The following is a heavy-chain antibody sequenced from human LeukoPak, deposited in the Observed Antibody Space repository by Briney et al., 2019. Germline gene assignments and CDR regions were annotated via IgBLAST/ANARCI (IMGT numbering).Heavy chain of an antibody. CDR3: SRGSYDILTGYSTLGEF. J-gene: IGHJ4*02. Sequence: SETLSLTCTVSGGSISGSSYYWGWVRQPPGKGLVWIGSIYYTGSTYYNPSLKSRITIVLDTSKSQISLKLSSVTAADTAVYYCSRGSYDILTGYSTLGEFWGQGTLVTVSS. CDR2: IYYTGST. D-gene: IGHD3-9*01. V-gene: IGHV4-39*01. CDR1: GGSISGSSYY.